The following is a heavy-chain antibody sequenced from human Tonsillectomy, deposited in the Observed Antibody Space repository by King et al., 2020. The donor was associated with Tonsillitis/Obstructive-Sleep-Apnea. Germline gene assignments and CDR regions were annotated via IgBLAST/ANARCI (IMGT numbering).Heavy chain of an antibody. CDR2: IYYSGST. D-gene: IGHD4-23*01. CDR3: ARPIWVSCGDNYADEEGAFDI. J-gene: IGHJ3*02. V-gene: IGHV4-39*01. Sequence: QLQESGPGLVKPSETLSLTCTVSGGSISSSSYFWGWIRQPPGKRLEWIGNIYYSGSTYYNPSLKSRVTISVDTSKNQFYLKLNSVTAADTAVYYCARPIWVSCGDNYADEEGAFDIGGPGTMVTVSS. CDR1: GGSISSSSYF.